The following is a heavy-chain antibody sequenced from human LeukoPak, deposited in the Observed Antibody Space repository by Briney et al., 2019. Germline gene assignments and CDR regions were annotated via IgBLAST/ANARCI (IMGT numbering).Heavy chain of an antibody. CDR1: GYSISSGYY. D-gene: IGHD5-18*01. V-gene: IGHV4-38-2*02. CDR3: AREWIQLWGGWFDP. J-gene: IGHJ5*02. CDR2: IYHSGST. Sequence: SETLSLTCTVSGYSISSGYYWGWIRQPPGKGLEWIGSIYHSGSTNYNPSLKSRVTISVDTSKNQFSLKLSSVTAADTAVYYCAREWIQLWGGWFDPWGQGTLVTVSS.